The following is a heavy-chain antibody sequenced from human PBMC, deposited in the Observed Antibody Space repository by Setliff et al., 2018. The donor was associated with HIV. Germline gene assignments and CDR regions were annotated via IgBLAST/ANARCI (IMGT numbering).Heavy chain of an antibody. V-gene: IGHV4-34*01. CDR1: GGSFSGYY. D-gene: IGHD6-19*01. CDR2: INHSGST. J-gene: IGHJ5*02. CDR3: ARWQWLANWFDP. Sequence: PSETLSLTCAVYGGSFSGYYWSWIRQPPGKGLEWIGEINHSGSTNYNPSLKSRVTISVDTSKNQFSLKLSSVTAADTAVYYCARWQWLANWFDPWGQGTLVTVPQ.